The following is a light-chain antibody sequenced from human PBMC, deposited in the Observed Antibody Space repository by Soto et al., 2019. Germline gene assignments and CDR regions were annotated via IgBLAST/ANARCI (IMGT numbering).Light chain of an antibody. CDR2: GAS. J-gene: IGKJ1*01. Sequence: EIVLTQSPATLSLSPGERATLSCRASQSLSGTLAWFQQKVGQPPRLLIYGASNRATGIPARFSASGSGTDFTLTISSLEPEDFAVYYCQQRTLWPRTFGQGTKVKIK. CDR1: QSLSGT. CDR3: QQRTLWPRT. V-gene: IGKV3-11*01.